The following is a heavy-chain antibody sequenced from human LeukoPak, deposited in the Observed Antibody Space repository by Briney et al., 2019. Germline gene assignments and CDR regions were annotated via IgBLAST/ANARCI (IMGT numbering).Heavy chain of an antibody. CDR1: GFIFSSYS. D-gene: IGHD1-26*01. Sequence: PGGSLRLSCAASGFIFSSYSMNWVRQAPGKGLEWVSSISSSSSYIYYADSVKGRFTISRDNAKNSLYLQMNSLRVEDTAVYYCARDIPRGSTHLDYWGQGTLVTVSA. V-gene: IGHV3-21*01. CDR3: ARDIPRGSTHLDY. CDR2: ISSSSSYI. J-gene: IGHJ4*02.